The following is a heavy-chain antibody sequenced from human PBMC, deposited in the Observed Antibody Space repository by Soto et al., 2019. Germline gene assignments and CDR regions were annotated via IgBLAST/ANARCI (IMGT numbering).Heavy chain of an antibody. CDR1: GFTFSSYG. CDR3: AKALYYDFWSGYYTQAFDY. CDR2: ISYDGSNK. D-gene: IGHD3-3*01. Sequence: SGGSLRLSCAASGFTFSSYGMHWVRQAPGKGLEWVAVISYDGSNKYYADSVKGRFTISRDNSKNTLYLQMNSLRAEDTAVYYCAKALYYDFWSGYYTQAFDYWGQGTLVTVSS. V-gene: IGHV3-30*18. J-gene: IGHJ4*02.